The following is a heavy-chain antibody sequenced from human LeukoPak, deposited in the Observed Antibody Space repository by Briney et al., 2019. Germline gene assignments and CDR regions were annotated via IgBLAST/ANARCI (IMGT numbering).Heavy chain of an antibody. J-gene: IGHJ3*02. CDR1: GFPFSSYS. CDR3: VWEWEQSDAFDI. D-gene: IGHD1-26*01. CDR2: ITSSSRYI. Sequence: GGSLRLSCEASGFPFSSYSMSWVRQARGKGLEWVSSITSSSRYIYYADSVKGRFTISRDNAKNSLFLQMNSLRAEDTAVYYCVWEWEQSDAFDIWGQGTMVTVSS. V-gene: IGHV3-21*01.